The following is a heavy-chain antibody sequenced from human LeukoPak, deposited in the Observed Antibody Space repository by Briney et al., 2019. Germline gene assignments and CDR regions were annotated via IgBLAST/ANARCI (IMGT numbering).Heavy chain of an antibody. CDR2: FDPEDGET. Sequence: ASVKVSCKVSGYTLTELSMHWVRQAPGKGLAWMGGFDPEDGETIYAQKFQGRVTMTEDTSTDTAYMELSSLRSEDTAVYYCATPYSSSGYYYHGMDVWGQGTTVTVSS. V-gene: IGHV1-24*01. J-gene: IGHJ6*02. CDR1: GYTLTELS. D-gene: IGHD6-13*01. CDR3: ATPYSSSGYYYHGMDV.